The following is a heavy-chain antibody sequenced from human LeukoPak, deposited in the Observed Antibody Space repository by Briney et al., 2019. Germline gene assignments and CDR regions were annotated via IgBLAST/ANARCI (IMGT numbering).Heavy chain of an antibody. CDR3: ARDLGYYGSGSYYGRYFDY. D-gene: IGHD3-10*01. V-gene: IGHV1-18*04. CDR2: ISAYNGNT. J-gene: IGHJ4*02. CDR1: GYTFTSYY. Sequence: ASVKVSCKASGYTFTSYYMHWVRQAPGQGLEWMGWISAYNGNTNYAQKLQGRVTMTTDTSTSTAYMELRSLRSDDTAVYYCARDLGYYGSGSYYGRYFDYWGQGTLVTVSS.